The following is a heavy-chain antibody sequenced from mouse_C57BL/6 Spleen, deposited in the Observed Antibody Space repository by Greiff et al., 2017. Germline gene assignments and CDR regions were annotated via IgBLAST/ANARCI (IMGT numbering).Heavy chain of an antibody. CDR1: GYTFTDYE. D-gene: IGHD1-1*01. V-gene: IGHV1-15*01. J-gene: IGHJ1*03. CDR2: IDPETGGT. CDR3: TRFGSSYGGYFDV. Sequence: QVQLQQSGAELVRPGASVTLSCKASGYTFTDYEMHWVKQTPVHGLEWIGAIDPETGGTAYNQKFKGKAILTADKSSSTADMERRSPTSEDSAVYYCTRFGSSYGGYFDVWGTGTTVTVSS.